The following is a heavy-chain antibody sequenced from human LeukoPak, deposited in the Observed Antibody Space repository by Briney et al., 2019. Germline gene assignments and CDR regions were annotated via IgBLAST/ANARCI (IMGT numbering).Heavy chain of an antibody. D-gene: IGHD3-22*01. CDR3: ARGDSSGYYLRWFDP. Sequence: SETLSLTRTVSGGSISSYYWSWIRQPPGKGLEWIGYIYYSGSTNYNPSLKSRVTISVDTSKNQFSLKLSSVTAADTAVYYCARGDSSGYYLRWFDPWGQGTLVTVSS. V-gene: IGHV4-59*01. CDR1: GGSISSYY. CDR2: IYYSGST. J-gene: IGHJ5*02.